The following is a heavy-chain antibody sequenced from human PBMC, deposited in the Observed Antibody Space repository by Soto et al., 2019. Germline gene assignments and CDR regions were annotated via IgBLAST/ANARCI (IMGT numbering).Heavy chain of an antibody. J-gene: IGHJ4*02. V-gene: IGHV1-69*01. CDR3: ARDAADTPMVY. CDR2: IIPISGIA. CDR1: GGTFSSQA. Sequence: QVQLVQSGAEVKKPGSSVKVSCKASGGTFSSQAINWVRQAPGQGLEWMGGIIPISGIAHYAQKFQGRVTITADESTSTAYMALNSLRSDDTAVYFCARDAADTPMVYWGLGTLLTVSS. D-gene: IGHD5-18*01.